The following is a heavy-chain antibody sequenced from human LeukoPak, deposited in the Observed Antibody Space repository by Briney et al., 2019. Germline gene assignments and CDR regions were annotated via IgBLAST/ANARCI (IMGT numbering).Heavy chain of an antibody. D-gene: IGHD3-3*01. CDR3: ARDADYDFWSGYYYYYYGMDV. V-gene: IGHV3-48*01. CDR2: ISSSSTI. Sequence: GSLRLSCAASGFTFSSYSMNWVRQAPGKGLEWVSYISSSSTIYYADSVKGRFTISRDNAKNSLYLQMNSLRAEDTAVYYCARDADYDFWSGYYYYYYGMDVWGQGTTVTVSS. CDR1: GFTFSSYS. J-gene: IGHJ6*02.